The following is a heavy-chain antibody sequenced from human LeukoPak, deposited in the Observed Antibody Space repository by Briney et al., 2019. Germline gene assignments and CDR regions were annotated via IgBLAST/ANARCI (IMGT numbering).Heavy chain of an antibody. J-gene: IGHJ3*02. V-gene: IGHV3-23*01. CDR1: GFTFSSYA. D-gene: IGHD6-13*01. CDR3: AKEGRQQLVFPSDAFDI. Sequence: GGSLRLSCEASGFTFSSYAMIWVRQAPGKGLEWVSAIVGSGGGTEYADSVKGRFTISRDNSKNTLYLQMNSLRAEDTAVYYCAKEGRQQLVFPSDAFDIWGQGTMVTVSS. CDR2: IVGSGGGT.